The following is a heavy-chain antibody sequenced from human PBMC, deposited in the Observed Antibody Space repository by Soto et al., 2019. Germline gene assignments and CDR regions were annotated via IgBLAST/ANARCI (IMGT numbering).Heavy chain of an antibody. V-gene: IGHV3-72*01. Sequence: EVQLVESGGALVQPGGSLRLSCAFSGLTLSDQFMDWVRHTPGKGLEWISRSRNKANRYNTEYAASVRGRFTISRDESRNLLYLHLNSLRSEDTAVYYCVSTATGYHFDHWGQGTLVTVSS. D-gene: IGHD4-4*01. CDR3: VSTATGYHFDH. CDR1: GLTLSDQF. CDR2: SRNKANRYNT. J-gene: IGHJ4*02.